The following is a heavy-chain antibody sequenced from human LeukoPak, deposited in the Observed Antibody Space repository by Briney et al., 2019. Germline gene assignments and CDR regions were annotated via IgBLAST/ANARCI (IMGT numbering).Heavy chain of an antibody. V-gene: IGHV3-43*01. Sequence: GGSLRLSCATSGFNFDRYTIHWVRQAPGKGLEWVSLAGWAGGTTFYSDSVKGRFTISRDNAKNSLYLQMNSLRAEDTAVYYCARRYFDYWGQGTLVTVS. J-gene: IGHJ4*02. CDR2: AGWAGGTT. CDR3: ARRYFDY. CDR1: GFNFDRYT.